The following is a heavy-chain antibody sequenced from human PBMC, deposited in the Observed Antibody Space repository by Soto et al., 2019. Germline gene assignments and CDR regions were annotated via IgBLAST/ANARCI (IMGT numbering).Heavy chain of an antibody. CDR2: INAGNGNT. V-gene: IGHV1-3*01. Sequence: QVQLVQSGAAVKKPGASVKVSCKASGYTFTSYAMHWVRQAPGQRLEWMGWINAGNGNTKYSQKLQGRVTSTRDTAASTAYMELSSLRSEDTAVYYCASASDRSSWSSLDYWGQGTLVTVSS. CDR1: GYTFTSYA. D-gene: IGHD6-13*01. J-gene: IGHJ4*02. CDR3: ASASDRSSWSSLDY.